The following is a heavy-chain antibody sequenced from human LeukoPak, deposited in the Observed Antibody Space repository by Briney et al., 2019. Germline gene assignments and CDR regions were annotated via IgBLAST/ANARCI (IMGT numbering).Heavy chain of an antibody. D-gene: IGHD2-21*01. CDR1: GYTFTKYV. CDR2: INAGNGHT. V-gene: IGHV1-3*01. CDR3: ARDDCGDTCYPGGY. J-gene: IGHJ4*02. Sequence: ASVKVSCKASGYTFTKYVVHWVRQAPGQRPEWMGWINAGNGHTQYSPNFQGRVTITRDTSASTAYMELSSLTSEDTALYYCARDDCGDTCYPGGYWGQGTLVTASS.